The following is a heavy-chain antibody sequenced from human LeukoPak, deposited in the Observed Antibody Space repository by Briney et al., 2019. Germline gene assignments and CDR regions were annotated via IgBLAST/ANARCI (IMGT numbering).Heavy chain of an antibody. J-gene: IGHJ4*02. CDR1: GFTFSSYA. D-gene: IGHD5-12*01. Sequence: PGGSLRLSCAASGFTFSSYAMHWVRQAPGKGLEWVANIKQDGSEKYYVDSVKGRFTISRDNAKNSLYLQMNSLRAEDTAVYYCARPAHYIVATNFDYWGQGTLVTVSS. CDR2: IKQDGSEK. CDR3: ARPAHYIVATNFDY. V-gene: IGHV3-7*01.